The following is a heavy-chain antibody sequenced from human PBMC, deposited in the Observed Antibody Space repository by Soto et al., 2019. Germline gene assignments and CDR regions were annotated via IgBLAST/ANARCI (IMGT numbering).Heavy chain of an antibody. D-gene: IGHD3-10*01. CDR3: ARDRSPYGYFDY. J-gene: IGHJ4*02. Sequence: GGSLRLSCAASGFTFSSYGMHWVRQAPGKGLEWVAVIWYDGSNKYYADSVKGRFTISRDNSKNTLYLQMNSLRAEDTAVYYCARDRSPYGYFDYWGQGTLVTVSS. V-gene: IGHV3-33*01. CDR2: IWYDGSNK. CDR1: GFTFSSYG.